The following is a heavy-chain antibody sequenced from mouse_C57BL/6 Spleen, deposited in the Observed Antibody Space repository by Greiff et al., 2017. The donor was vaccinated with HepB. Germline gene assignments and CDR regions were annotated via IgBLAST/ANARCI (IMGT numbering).Heavy chain of an antibody. Sequence: EVKLVESGGGLVKPGGSLKLSCAASGFTFSSYAMSWVRQTPEKRLEWVATISDGGSYTYYPDNVKGRFTISRDNAKNNLYLQMSHLKSEDTAMYYCARFNWDDYAMDYWGQGTSVTVSS. V-gene: IGHV5-4*03. CDR1: GFTFSSYA. J-gene: IGHJ4*01. CDR3: ARFNWDDYAMDY. D-gene: IGHD4-1*01. CDR2: ISDGGSYT.